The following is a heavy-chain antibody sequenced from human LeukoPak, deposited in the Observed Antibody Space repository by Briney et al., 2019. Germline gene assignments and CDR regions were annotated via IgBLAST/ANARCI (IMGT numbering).Heavy chain of an antibody. Sequence: SETLSLTCTVSGGSISSSSYYWGWIRQPPGKGLEWIGSIYYSGSTYYNPSLKSRVTISVDTSKNQFSLKLSSVTAADTAVYYCARLGALIRGFDYWGQGTLVTVSS. V-gene: IGHV4-39*01. CDR2: IYYSGST. D-gene: IGHD3-10*01. J-gene: IGHJ4*02. CDR1: GGSISSSSYY. CDR3: ARLGALIRGFDY.